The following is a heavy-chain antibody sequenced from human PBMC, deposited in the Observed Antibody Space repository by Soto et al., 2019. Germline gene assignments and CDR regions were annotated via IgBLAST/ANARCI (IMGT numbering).Heavy chain of an antibody. CDR3: AAVPVLRFLKWLPAYFDY. D-gene: IGHD3-3*01. J-gene: IGHJ4*02. Sequence: SVKVSCKTSGFMFTRSAVQWVRQARGQRLEWIGWLVVGSGNTHYAQHFQERVTLTRDMSTGTAYMELSSLRSEDTAVYYCAAVPVLRFLKWLPAYFDYWGQGTLVTVSS. CDR1: GFMFTRSA. CDR2: LVVGSGNT. V-gene: IGHV1-58*01.